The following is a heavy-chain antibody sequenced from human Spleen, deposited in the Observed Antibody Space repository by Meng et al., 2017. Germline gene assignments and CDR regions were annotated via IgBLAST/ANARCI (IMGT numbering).Heavy chain of an antibody. V-gene: IGHV4-59*01. CDR2: IYYTGTT. CDR1: GGSISSFY. D-gene: IGHD6-13*01. J-gene: IGHJ4*02. CDR3: ARLRSSSWIYYFDY. Sequence: QVQLQDSGQILVKPSETLSLTCTVSGGSISSFYWSWIRQPSGKGLEWIGYIYYTGTTHYSPSLTSRLTISVDTSKNHLSLRLTSVTAADTAVYYCARLRSSSWIYYFDYWGQGTLVTVSS.